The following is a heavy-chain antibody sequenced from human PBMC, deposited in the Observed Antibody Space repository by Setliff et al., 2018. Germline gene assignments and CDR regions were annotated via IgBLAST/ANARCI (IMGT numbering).Heavy chain of an antibody. Sequence: ASVKVSCKASGYTFTSYGISWVRQAPGQGLEWMGWISAYNGNTNYAQKLQGRVTMTTDTSTSTAYMELRSLRSDDTAVYYCARGGGYPRNYYYYYMDVWGKGTTVTVSS. CDR3: ARGGGYPRNYYYYYMDV. V-gene: IGHV1-18*01. CDR2: ISAYNGNT. D-gene: IGHD3-16*01. J-gene: IGHJ6*03. CDR1: GYTFTSYG.